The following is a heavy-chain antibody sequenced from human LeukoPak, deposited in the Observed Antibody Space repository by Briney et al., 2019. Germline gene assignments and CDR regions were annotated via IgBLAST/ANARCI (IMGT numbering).Heavy chain of an antibody. V-gene: IGHV3-23*01. Sequence: GGSLRLSCAASGFTFTSYSMSWVRRAPGKGLEWFSTIRSNGGDTYYADSVKGRFTISRDNSKNTVYLEMNSLRAEDTAVYYCAKGGYTTWFDPWGQGTLVTVSS. CDR2: IRSNGGDT. J-gene: IGHJ5*02. CDR1: GFTFTSYS. D-gene: IGHD2-15*01. CDR3: AKGGYTTWFDP.